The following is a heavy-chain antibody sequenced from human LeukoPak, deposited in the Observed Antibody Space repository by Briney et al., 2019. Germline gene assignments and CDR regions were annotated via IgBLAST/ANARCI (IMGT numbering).Heavy chain of an antibody. CDR1: GGTFSSYA. J-gene: IGHJ4*02. V-gene: IGHV1-69*05. D-gene: IGHD3-16*02. Sequence: SVKVSCKASGGTFSSYAISWVRQAPGQRLEWMGGIIPIFGTANYAQKFQGRVTITTDESTSTAYMELSSLRSEDTAVYYCARGDSDYVWGSYLFFDYWGQGTLVTVSS. CDR2: IIPIFGTA. CDR3: ARGDSDYVWGSYLFFDY.